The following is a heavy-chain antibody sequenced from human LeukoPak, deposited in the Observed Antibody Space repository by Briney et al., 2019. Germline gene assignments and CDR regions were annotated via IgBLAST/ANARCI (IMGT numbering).Heavy chain of an antibody. Sequence: ASVKVSCKASGYTFTGYYMHWVRQAPGQGLEWMGWINPNSGGTTYAQNFRGRVTMTRDTSISTAYMELNRLRSDNTAVYYCARGYFWSGYYQYYFDYWGQGTLVTVSS. CDR1: GYTFTGYY. V-gene: IGHV1-2*02. D-gene: IGHD3-3*01. CDR2: INPNSGGT. CDR3: ARGYFWSGYYQYYFDY. J-gene: IGHJ4*02.